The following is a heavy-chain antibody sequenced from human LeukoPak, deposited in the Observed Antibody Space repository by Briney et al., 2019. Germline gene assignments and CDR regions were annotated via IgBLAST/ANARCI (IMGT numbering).Heavy chain of an antibody. V-gene: IGHV4-4*02. CDR3: AGVPYSTGRMYYYYGMDV. J-gene: IGHJ6*02. Sequence: SETLSLTCAVSGGSIISDNWWSSVRPPPGKGLEWIGEIYYSGTTNYNPSLRSRLTISVDNSKNQFSLKLTSVTAADTAVYYCAGVPYSTGRMYYYYGMDVWGQGTTVTVSS. CDR2: IYYSGTT. CDR1: GGSIISDNW. D-gene: IGHD6-19*01.